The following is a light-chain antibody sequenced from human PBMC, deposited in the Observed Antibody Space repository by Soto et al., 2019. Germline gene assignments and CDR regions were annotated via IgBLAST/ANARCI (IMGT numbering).Light chain of an antibody. V-gene: IGLV2-14*01. CDR3: SSYTSAGTPVV. J-gene: IGLJ2*01. CDR2: EVS. Sequence: QSVLTQPASVSGSPGQSITISCTGTSSDVGGYNYVSWYQQHPGKAPKVMFYEVSNRPSGVSYRFSDSKSGNTASLTISGLRAEDEADYYCSSYTSAGTPVVFGGGTKVTVL. CDR1: SSDVGGYNY.